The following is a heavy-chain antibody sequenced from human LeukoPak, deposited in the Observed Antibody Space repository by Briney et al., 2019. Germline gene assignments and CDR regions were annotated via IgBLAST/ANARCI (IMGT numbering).Heavy chain of an antibody. J-gene: IGHJ4*02. Sequence: PSGTLPLTCAVSGVSISSSNWWTWVRQPPGKGLEWIGEIFHSGSTNYNPSLKSRVTMSVDKSKNQFSLQLNSVTATDTAVYYCATYYESSGYRLDYWGQGTLVTVSS. V-gene: IGHV4-4*02. D-gene: IGHD3-22*01. CDR2: IFHSGST. CDR1: GVSISSSNW. CDR3: ATYYESSGYRLDY.